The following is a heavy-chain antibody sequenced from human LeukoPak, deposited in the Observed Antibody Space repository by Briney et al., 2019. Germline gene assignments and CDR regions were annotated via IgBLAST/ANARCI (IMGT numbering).Heavy chain of an antibody. CDR3: AIPGIAATGAFDC. CDR2: IYYSGST. Sequence: SETLTLTCTVSGGSFSSSGYYWGWIRQPPGKGLEWIGSIYYSGSTYYNPSLKSRVSISVDTSKNQFSLNLTSVTAADTAVYFCAIPGIAATGAFDCWGQGTLVTVSS. J-gene: IGHJ4*02. CDR1: GGSFSSSGYY. D-gene: IGHD6-13*01. V-gene: IGHV4-39*01.